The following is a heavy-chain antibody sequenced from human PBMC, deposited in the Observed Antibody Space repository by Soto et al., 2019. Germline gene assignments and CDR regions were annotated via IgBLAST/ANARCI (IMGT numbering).Heavy chain of an antibody. D-gene: IGHD6-13*01. Sequence: SETLSLTCTVSGGSISSNYWTWTRQPPGKGLEWIGYVYNSGSTNYNPSLKSRVTISEDTSKSQFSLKVNSMTAADTAVYYCARYRREAVAGYTLDNWGQGILVTVSS. CDR3: ARYRREAVAGYTLDN. CDR1: GGSISSNY. CDR2: VYNSGST. J-gene: IGHJ4*02. V-gene: IGHV4-59*01.